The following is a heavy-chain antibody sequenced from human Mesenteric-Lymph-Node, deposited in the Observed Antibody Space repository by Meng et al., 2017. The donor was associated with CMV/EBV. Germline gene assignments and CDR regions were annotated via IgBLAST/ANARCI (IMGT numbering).Heavy chain of an antibody. V-gene: IGHV3-21*01. CDR2: IRSSGTYI. CDR1: CFSFSSYN. D-gene: IGHD6-19*01. Sequence: AASCFSFSSYNRNWVRQAPGKGLEWVSSIRSSGTYIHSADSVRGRFTISRDNAKKSLYLQMNRLRGDDTAVYYCVRDYGSTSGWRWPIYWGQGVLVTVSS. J-gene: IGHJ4*02. CDR3: VRDYGSTSGWRWPIY.